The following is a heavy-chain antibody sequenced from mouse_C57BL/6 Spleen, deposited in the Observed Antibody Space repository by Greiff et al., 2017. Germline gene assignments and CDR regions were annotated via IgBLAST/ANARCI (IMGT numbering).Heavy chain of an antibody. J-gene: IGHJ1*03. V-gene: IGHV5-16*01. D-gene: IGHD2-4*01. CDR3: ARIALYDYDLYWYFDV. CDR2: INYDGSST. Sequence: EVMLVESEGGLVQPGSSMKLSCTASGFTFSDYYMAWVRQVPEKGLEWVANINYDGSSTYYLDSLKSRFIISRDNAKNILYLQMSSLKSEDTATYYCARIALYDYDLYWYFDVWGTGTTVTVSS. CDR1: GFTFSDYY.